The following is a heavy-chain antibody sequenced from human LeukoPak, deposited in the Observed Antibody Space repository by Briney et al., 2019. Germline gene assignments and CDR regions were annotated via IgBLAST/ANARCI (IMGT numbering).Heavy chain of an antibody. Sequence: SETLSLTCAVYGGSFSGYYWSWIRQPPGKGLERIGEINHSGSTNYNPSLKSRVTISVDTSKNQFSLKLSSVTAADTAVYYCARVPVAGTSWFDPWGQGTLVTVSS. J-gene: IGHJ5*02. CDR2: INHSGST. CDR3: ARVPVAGTSWFDP. D-gene: IGHD6-19*01. CDR1: GGSFSGYY. V-gene: IGHV4-34*01.